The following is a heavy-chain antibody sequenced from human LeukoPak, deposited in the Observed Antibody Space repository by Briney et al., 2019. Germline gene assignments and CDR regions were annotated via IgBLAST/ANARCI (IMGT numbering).Heavy chain of an antibody. D-gene: IGHD3-10*01. CDR1: GGSFSGYY. Sequence: SETLSLTCAVYGGSFSGYYWSWIRQPPGKGLEWIGEINHSGSTNYNPSLKSRVTISVDTSKNQFSLKLSSVTAADTAVYYCARHSRSRVRGVIIPPDNWFDPWGQGTLVTASS. V-gene: IGHV4-34*01. J-gene: IGHJ5*02. CDR2: INHSGST. CDR3: ARHSRSRVRGVIIPPDNWFDP.